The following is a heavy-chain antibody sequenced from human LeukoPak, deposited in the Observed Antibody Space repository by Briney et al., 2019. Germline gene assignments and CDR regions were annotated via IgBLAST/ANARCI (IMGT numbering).Heavy chain of an antibody. CDR2: IYTSGST. V-gene: IGHV4-4*07. CDR1: GGSISSYY. D-gene: IGHD3-22*01. J-gene: IGHJ3*02. CDR3: ARVEERLFDGAFDI. Sequence: SETLSLTCTVSGGSISSYYWSWLGQPAGKGLEWIGRIYTSGSTNYNPSLKSRVTMSVDTSKNQFSLKLSSVTAADTAVYYCARVEERLFDGAFDIWGQGTMVTVSS.